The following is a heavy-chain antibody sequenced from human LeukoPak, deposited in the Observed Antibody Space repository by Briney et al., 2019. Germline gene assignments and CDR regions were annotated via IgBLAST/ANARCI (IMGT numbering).Heavy chain of an antibody. D-gene: IGHD3-22*01. V-gene: IGHV3-74*01. CDR3: ARDKEDSSGFPLGY. CDR1: GFTFDDYA. Sequence: GRSLRLSCAASGFTFDDYAMHWVRQASGKGLVWVSRINSYGSSTSYADSVKGRFTISRDNAKNTLYLQMNSLRAEDTAVYYCARDKEDSSGFPLGYWGQGTLVTVSS. CDR2: INSYGSST. J-gene: IGHJ4*02.